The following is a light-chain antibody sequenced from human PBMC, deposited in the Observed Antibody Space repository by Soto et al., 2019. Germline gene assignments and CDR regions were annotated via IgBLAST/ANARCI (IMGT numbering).Light chain of an antibody. CDR1: GSSIGTNT. CDR3: AAWDGSLNNVV. J-gene: IGLJ2*01. V-gene: IGLV1-44*01. Sequence: QTVVTQPPSASGTPGQRVTISCSGSGSSIGTNTVNWYRQLPGTAPKLLIYGNNQRPSGVPDRFSGSSSGTSTSLAISGLQSEDGADYYCAAWDGSLNNVVFGGGTEVTVL. CDR2: GNN.